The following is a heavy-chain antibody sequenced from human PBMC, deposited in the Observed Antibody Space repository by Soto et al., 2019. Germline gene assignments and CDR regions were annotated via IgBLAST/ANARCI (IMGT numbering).Heavy chain of an antibody. V-gene: IGHV1-2*04. Sequence: ASGKFSCKAAGYTFTGYYLHWVRQAPGQGLEWMGWINPSSGGANIAPKFQGWVTMTRDTSIDTAYMELTRLRSDDTAVYYCARDAAMGDYYHYGMDVWGQGTPVTVSS. CDR2: INPSSGGA. J-gene: IGHJ6*02. D-gene: IGHD5-18*01. CDR1: GYTFTGYY. CDR3: ARDAAMGDYYHYGMDV.